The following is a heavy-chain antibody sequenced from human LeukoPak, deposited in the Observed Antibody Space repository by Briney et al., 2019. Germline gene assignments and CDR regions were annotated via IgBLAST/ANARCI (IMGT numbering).Heavy chain of an antibody. Sequence: GGSLRLSCAASGFSFTSYAMSWVRQAPGKGLEWVSAISGSGGSTYYADAVKGRFTISRDNSKSTLYLQVSSLRAEDTAVYHCARTMGSCSSTSCHTYGMDVWGQGTTVTVSS. CDR3: ARTMGSCSSTSCHTYGMDV. CDR2: ISGSGGST. CDR1: GFSFTSYA. D-gene: IGHD2-2*01. V-gene: IGHV3-23*01. J-gene: IGHJ6*02.